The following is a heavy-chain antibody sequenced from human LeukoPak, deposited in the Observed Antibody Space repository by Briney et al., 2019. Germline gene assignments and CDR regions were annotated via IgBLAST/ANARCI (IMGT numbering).Heavy chain of an antibody. J-gene: IGHJ5*02. CDR3: ARDSTPIYCSSTSCYSRGGNWFDP. V-gene: IGHV1-69*01. CDR2: IIPIFGTA. Sequence: SVKVSCKASGGTFSSYAISWVRQAPGQGLEWMGGIIPIFGTANYAQKFQGRVTITADESASTAYMELSSLRSEDTAVYYCARDSTPIYCSSTSCYSRGGNWFDPWGQGTLVTVSS. CDR1: GGTFSSYA. D-gene: IGHD2-2*01.